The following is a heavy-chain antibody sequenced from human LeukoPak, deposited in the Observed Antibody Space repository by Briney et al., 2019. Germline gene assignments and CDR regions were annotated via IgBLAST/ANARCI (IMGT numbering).Heavy chain of an antibody. CDR3: ARSGRGYDDAFDI. CDR2: IRYDGSNK. D-gene: IGHD5-12*01. V-gene: IGHV3-33*08. J-gene: IGHJ3*02. CDR1: GFTFSSYA. Sequence: AGGSLRLSCAASGFTFSSYAMSWVRQAPGKGLEWVAFIRYDGSNKYYADSVKGRFTISRDNSKNTLYLQMNSLRAEDTAVYYCARSGRGYDDAFDIWGQGTMVTVSS.